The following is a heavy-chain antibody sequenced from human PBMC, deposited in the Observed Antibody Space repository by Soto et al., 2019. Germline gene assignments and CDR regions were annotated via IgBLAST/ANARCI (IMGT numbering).Heavy chain of an antibody. D-gene: IGHD1-7*01. J-gene: IGHJ2*01. CDR2: IIPIFGTT. V-gene: IGHV1-69*12. Sequence: QVQLVQSGAEVKKPGSSVKVSCKASGGTFSSYAISWVRQAPGQGLEWMGWIIPIFGTTNYAQKIQGRVTMTADETTSTAYMDLSCLRSEDTAVYYCARDPYSGGNLRSWYSDHWGRGTLVTVSS. CDR3: ARDPYSGGNLRSWYSDH. CDR1: GGTFSSYA.